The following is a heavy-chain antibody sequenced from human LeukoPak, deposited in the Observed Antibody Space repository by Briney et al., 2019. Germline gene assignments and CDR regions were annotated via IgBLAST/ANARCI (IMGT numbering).Heavy chain of an antibody. J-gene: IGHJ4*02. CDR3: SVWSGFYKG. CDR2: ISWNSLNI. D-gene: IGHD3-3*01. V-gene: IGHV3-9*03. CDR1: GFSLDDYA. Sequence: GGSRRLSVPASGFSLDDYAMHWFRQVQGKGLEWVSGISWNSLNIYYVDSVKGRFTISRDNAKNSLYLQMNSLRAEDMALYYCSVWSGFYKGWGQGTLVTVSS.